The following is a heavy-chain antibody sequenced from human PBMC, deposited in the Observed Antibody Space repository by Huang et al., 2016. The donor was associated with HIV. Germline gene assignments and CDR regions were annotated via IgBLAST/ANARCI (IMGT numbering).Heavy chain of an antibody. CDR1: GGSMSSYY. D-gene: IGHD6-6*01. J-gene: IGHJ5*02. CDR3: ASASIAARRWFDP. V-gene: IGHV4-59*01. Sequence: QVQLQESGPGLVKPSETLSLTCTVSGGSMSSYYWSWFRQPPGKGLEWIGYIYYSGSTNYNPSLKRRVTISVDTSKNQVSLRLSSVTAADTAVYYCASASIAARRWFDPWGQGSLVTVSS. CDR2: IYYSGST.